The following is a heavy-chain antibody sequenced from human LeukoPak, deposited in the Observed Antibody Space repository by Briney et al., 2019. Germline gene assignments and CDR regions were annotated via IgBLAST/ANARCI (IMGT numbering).Heavy chain of an antibody. CDR3: AIHLFGSSWPKDIDY. CDR2: IYPGDSDT. D-gene: IGHD6-13*01. Sequence: GESLKISCKGSGYSFTSYWIGWVRQMPGKGLEWMVIIYPGDSDTRYSPSFQGQVTISADKSISTAYLQWSSLKASDTAMYYCAIHLFGSSWPKDIDYWGQGTLVTVSS. CDR1: GYSFTSYW. J-gene: IGHJ4*02. V-gene: IGHV5-51*01.